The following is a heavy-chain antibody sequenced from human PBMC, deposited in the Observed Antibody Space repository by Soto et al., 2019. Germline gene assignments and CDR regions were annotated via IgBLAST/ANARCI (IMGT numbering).Heavy chain of an antibody. CDR3: ARDRGPNDPIDYYYYGTDV. CDR1: GFTFSSYS. J-gene: IGHJ6*02. CDR2: ISSSSTYI. V-gene: IGHV3-21*01. D-gene: IGHD1-1*01. Sequence: EVQLVESGGGLVKPGGSLRLSCADSGFTFSSYSTNWLRQAPGKGLEWVSSISSSSTYIYYADSVKGRFTISRDNAKNSPYLQMNSLGAKDTAVYYCARDRGPNDPIDYYYYGTDVWRQGTTVTVSS.